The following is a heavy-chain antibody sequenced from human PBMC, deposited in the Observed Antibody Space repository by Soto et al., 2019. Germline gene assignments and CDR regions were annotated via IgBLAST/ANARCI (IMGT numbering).Heavy chain of an antibody. CDR3: AVQSQLGYGMDV. V-gene: IGHV1-69*01. CDR1: GGTFISYA. J-gene: IGHJ6*02. CDR2: IIPIFGTA. Sequence: VKVACKAAGGTFISYAIIWVRQAPGQGLEWMGGIIPIFGTANYAQKFQGRVTITADESTSTAYMELSSLRSEDTAVYYCAVQSQLGYGMDVWGQRTTVTVSS. D-gene: IGHD3-16*01.